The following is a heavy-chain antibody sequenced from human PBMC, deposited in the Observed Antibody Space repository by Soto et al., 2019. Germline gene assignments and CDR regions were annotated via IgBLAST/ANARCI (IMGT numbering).Heavy chain of an antibody. V-gene: IGHV3-23*01. J-gene: IGHJ4*02. Sequence: EVQLLESGGGLVQPGGSLRLSCAASGFTFSSYAMSWVRQAPGKGLEWVSAISGSGGSTYYADSVKGRFTISRDNSKNTLYLQMNSLRAEDTAVYYCAKGSYYDFWSGHYPLYYFDYWGQGTLVTVSS. CDR2: ISGSGGST. D-gene: IGHD3-3*01. CDR1: GFTFSSYA. CDR3: AKGSYYDFWSGHYPLYYFDY.